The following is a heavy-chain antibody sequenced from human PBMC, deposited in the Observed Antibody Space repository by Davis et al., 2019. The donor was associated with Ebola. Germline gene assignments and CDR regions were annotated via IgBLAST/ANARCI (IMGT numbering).Heavy chain of an antibody. V-gene: IGHV1-2*06. Sequence: AASVKVSCKASGYTFTGYYLHWVRRAPGQGLEWMGRINPYNGGTNYAQKFQGRVTMTRDTAISTAYMELSRLTSYDTAVYYCARSDNIDYWGQGTLVTVSS. CDR2: INPYNGGT. D-gene: IGHD2-15*01. CDR1: GYTFTGYY. CDR3: ARSDNIDY. J-gene: IGHJ4*02.